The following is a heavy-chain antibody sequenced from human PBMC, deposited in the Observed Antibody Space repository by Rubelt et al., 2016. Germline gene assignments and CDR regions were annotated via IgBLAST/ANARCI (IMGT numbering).Heavy chain of an antibody. J-gene: IGHJ4*02. CDR3: AREGFVAENY. V-gene: IGHV3-48*01. CDR2: ISSSSSTI. CDR1: GFTFTKAW. Sequence: VESGGGLVKPGGSLRLSCAASGFTFTKAWMNWVRQAPGKGLEWVSYISSSSSTIYYADSVKGRFTISRDSAKNSLYLQMNSLKAEDTAVYYCAREGFVAENYWGQGTLVTVSA. D-gene: IGHD2-15*01.